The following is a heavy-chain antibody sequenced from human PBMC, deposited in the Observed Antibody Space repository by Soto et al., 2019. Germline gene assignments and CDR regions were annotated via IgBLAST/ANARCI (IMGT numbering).Heavy chain of an antibody. CDR1: GFTFSNYA. D-gene: IGHD3-9*01. J-gene: IGHJ4*02. CDR3: AKGDDILTGYYNY. V-gene: IGHV3-23*01. CDR2: ITGSASST. Sequence: EVQLLESGGGLVQPGGSLRLSCAASGFTFSNYAMTWVRQAPGKGLEWVSVITGSASSTYYADSVKGRFTISRDNSKNTLYLQMNSLRAEDTAVYYCAKGDDILTGYYNYWGQGTLVTVSS.